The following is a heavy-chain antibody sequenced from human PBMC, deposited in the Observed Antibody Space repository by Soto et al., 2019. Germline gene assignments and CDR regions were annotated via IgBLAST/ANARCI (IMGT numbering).Heavy chain of an antibody. CDR2: ISYDGSNK. Sequence: GGSLRLSCAASGFTFSSYAMHWVRQAPGKGLEWVAVISYDGSNKYYADSVKGRFTISRDNSKNTLYLQMNSLRAEDTAVYYCARHLGYCSSTSCYTGPDYWGQGTLVTVSS. J-gene: IGHJ4*02. D-gene: IGHD2-2*02. CDR1: GFTFSSYA. CDR3: ARHLGYCSSTSCYTGPDY. V-gene: IGHV3-30-3*01.